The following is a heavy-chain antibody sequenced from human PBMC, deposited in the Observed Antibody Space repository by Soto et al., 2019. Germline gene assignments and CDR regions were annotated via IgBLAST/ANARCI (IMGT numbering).Heavy chain of an antibody. J-gene: IGHJ6*02. CDR3: ARGDIVVVPAALTYYYGMDV. CDR2: ISRSGSQI. V-gene: IGHV3-21*01. D-gene: IGHD2-2*01. CDR1: GFTFRSYS. Sequence: PGGSLRLSCAASGFTFRSYSMNWVRQAPGKGLEWVSSISRSGSQIYYADSVKGRFTISRDNAKNSLYLQMNSLRAEDTAMYYCARGDIVVVPAALTYYYGMDVWGQGTTVTVAS.